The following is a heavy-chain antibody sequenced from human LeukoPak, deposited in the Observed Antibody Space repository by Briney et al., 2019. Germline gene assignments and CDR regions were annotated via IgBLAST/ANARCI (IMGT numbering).Heavy chain of an antibody. J-gene: IGHJ3*02. D-gene: IGHD2-21*02. CDR1: GGSISSYY. V-gene: IGHV4-4*07. Sequence: SETLSLTCTVSGGSISSYYWSWIRQPAGKGLEWIGRIYTSGSTNYNPYLKSRVTMSVDTSKNQFSLKLSSVTAADTAVYYCASLAYCGGDCYSTDAFDIWGQGTMVTVSS. CDR3: ASLAYCGGDCYSTDAFDI. CDR2: IYTSGST.